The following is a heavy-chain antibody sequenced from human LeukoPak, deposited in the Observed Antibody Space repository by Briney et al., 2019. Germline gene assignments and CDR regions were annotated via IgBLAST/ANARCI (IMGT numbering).Heavy chain of an antibody. CDR3: AKDRGYSGYDLSNVLDI. D-gene: IGHD5-12*01. CDR1: GFTFDDYV. V-gene: IGHV3-9*01. Sequence: GGSLRLSCAASGFTFDDYVMHWVRQVPGKGLEWVSGISWNSGTIGYADSVKGRFTVSRDNAKNSLYLQMNSLRAEDSALYYCAKDRGYSGYDLSNVLDIWGQGTMVTVSS. J-gene: IGHJ3*02. CDR2: ISWNSGTI.